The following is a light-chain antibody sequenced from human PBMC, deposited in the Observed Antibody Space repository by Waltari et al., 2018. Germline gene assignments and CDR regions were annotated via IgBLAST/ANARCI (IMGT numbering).Light chain of an antibody. CDR2: DVS. Sequence: EIVLTQSPATLSLSPGERATLSCRASQRISNSVGWYQQKPGQAPRLLIYDVSNRATGIPDRFSGSGSGTDFTLTISSLEPEDFAVYYCQQHSDFVTFGPGTTVEVK. CDR3: QQHSDFVT. V-gene: IGKV3-11*01. J-gene: IGKJ3*01. CDR1: QRISNS.